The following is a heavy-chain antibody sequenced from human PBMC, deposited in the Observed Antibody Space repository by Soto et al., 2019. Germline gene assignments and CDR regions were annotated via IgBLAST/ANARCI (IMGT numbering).Heavy chain of an antibody. V-gene: IGHV4-31*03. CDR3: ASCSGGSCYSSRRYYYMDV. CDR1: GGSISSGGYY. J-gene: IGHJ6*03. D-gene: IGHD2-15*01. Sequence: QVQLQESGPGLVKPSQTLSLTCTVSGGSISSGGYYWSWIRQHPGKGLEWIGYIYYSGSTYYNPSLKSRVTISVDTSKNQCSLKLSSVTPADTAVYYCASCSGGSCYSSRRYYYMDVWGKGTTVTVSS. CDR2: IYYSGST.